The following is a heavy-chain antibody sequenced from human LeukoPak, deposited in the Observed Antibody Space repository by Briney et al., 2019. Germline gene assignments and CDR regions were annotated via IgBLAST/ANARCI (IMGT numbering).Heavy chain of an antibody. CDR3: ARGEGDGYCSSTSCLLPNY. Sequence: ASVKVSCKASGYTFTGYYMHWVRQAPGQGLEWMGWINPNSGGTNYAQKFQGRVTMTRDTSISTAYMELSRLRSDDTAVYYCARGEGDGYCSSTSCLLPNYWGQGTLVTVSS. J-gene: IGHJ4*02. D-gene: IGHD2-2*01. CDR2: INPNSGGT. CDR1: GYTFTGYY. V-gene: IGHV1-2*02.